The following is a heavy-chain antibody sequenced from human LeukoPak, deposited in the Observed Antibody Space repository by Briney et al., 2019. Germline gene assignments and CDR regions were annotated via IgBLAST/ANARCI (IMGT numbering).Heavy chain of an antibody. Sequence: KTGGSLRLSCAASGFTFSNAWMSWVRQAPGKGLEWVGRIKSKTDGGTTDYAAPVKGRFTISRDDSKNTLYLQMNSLKTEDTAVYYRTTSRRNYYGSGSYYHDAFDIWGQGTMVTVSS. CDR1: GFTFSNAW. J-gene: IGHJ3*02. V-gene: IGHV3-15*01. CDR3: TTSRRNYYGSGSYYHDAFDI. D-gene: IGHD3-10*01. CDR2: IKSKTDGGTT.